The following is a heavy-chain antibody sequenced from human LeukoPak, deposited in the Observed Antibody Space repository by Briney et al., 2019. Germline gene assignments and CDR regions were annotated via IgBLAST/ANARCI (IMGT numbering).Heavy chain of an antibody. CDR3: AREPRYSGSPVEY. V-gene: IGHV4-59*01. CDR1: GGSISNYY. D-gene: IGHD1-26*01. Sequence: SETLSLTCTVSGGSISNYYWNWIRQPPGKALEWIGYIYYSGSTNYNPSLKSRVAISVDTSKNQFSLNLNSVTAADTAVYYCAREPRYSGSPVEYWGQGTLVTVSS. CDR2: IYYSGST. J-gene: IGHJ4*02.